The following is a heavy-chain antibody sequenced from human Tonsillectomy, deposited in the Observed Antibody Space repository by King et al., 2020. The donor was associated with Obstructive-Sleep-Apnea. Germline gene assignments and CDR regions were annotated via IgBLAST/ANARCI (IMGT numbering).Heavy chain of an antibody. CDR1: GGSISSSSYY. CDR3: ARQRYGSGSFDY. CDR2: IYYSGST. Sequence: QLQESGPGLVKSSETLSLTCTVSGGSISSSSYYWGWIRQPPGKGLGWIGSIYYSGSTHYNPSLKSRVTISVDTSKNQFSLKLRFVTAADTAIYNCARQRYGSGSFDYWGQGTLVTVSS. J-gene: IGHJ4*02. D-gene: IGHD3-10*01. V-gene: IGHV4-39*01.